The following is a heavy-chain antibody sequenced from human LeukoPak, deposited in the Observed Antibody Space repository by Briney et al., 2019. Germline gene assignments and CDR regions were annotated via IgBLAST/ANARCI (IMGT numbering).Heavy chain of an antibody. CDR3: ARGAPAGGTVGY. CDR1: GGSISSYY. J-gene: IGHJ4*02. D-gene: IGHD6-13*01. CDR2: IYYSGST. Sequence: PSETLSLTCTVSGGSISSYYWSWIRQPPGKGPEWIGYIYYSGSTNYNPSLRSRVTISVDTSKNQFSLKLSSVTAADTAVYYCARGAPAGGTVGYWGQGTLVTVSS. V-gene: IGHV4-59*08.